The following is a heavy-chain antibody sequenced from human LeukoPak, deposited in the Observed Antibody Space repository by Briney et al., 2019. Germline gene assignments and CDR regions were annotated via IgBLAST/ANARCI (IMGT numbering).Heavy chain of an antibody. Sequence: GGSLRLSCAASGFTFSSYAMSWVRQAPGKGLEWVSAISGSGGSAYYADSVKGRFTISRDNSKNTLYLQMNSLRAEDTAVYYCAKGGRDGPCYFDLWGRGTLVTVSS. V-gene: IGHV3-23*01. D-gene: IGHD5-24*01. J-gene: IGHJ2*01. CDR1: GFTFSSYA. CDR2: ISGSGGSA. CDR3: AKGGRDGPCYFDL.